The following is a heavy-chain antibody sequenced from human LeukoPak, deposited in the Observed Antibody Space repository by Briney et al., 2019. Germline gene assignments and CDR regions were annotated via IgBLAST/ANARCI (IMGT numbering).Heavy chain of an antibody. CDR2: ISSSSSYI. Sequence: GGSLRLSCAASGFTFSSYSMNWFRQAPGKGLEGVSSISSSSSYIYYADSVKGRFTISRDNAKNSLYLQMNSLRAEDTAVYYCARGIQLWTTYYYYGMDVWGQGTTVTVSS. D-gene: IGHD5-18*01. CDR3: ARGIQLWTTYYYYGMDV. V-gene: IGHV3-21*01. J-gene: IGHJ6*02. CDR1: GFTFSSYS.